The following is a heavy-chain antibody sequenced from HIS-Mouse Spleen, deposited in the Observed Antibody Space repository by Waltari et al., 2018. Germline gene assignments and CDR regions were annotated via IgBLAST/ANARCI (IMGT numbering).Heavy chain of an antibody. D-gene: IGHD6-13*01. J-gene: IGHJ2*01. Sequence: QLQLQESGPGLVKPSETLSLTCTVSGGSISSSSYYWGWIRQPPGKGLEWIGSIYYSGGTSYNPSPTSRVTISVDTSKNQFSLKLSSVTAADTAVYYCAREIPYSSSWYDWYFDLWGRGTLVTVSS. CDR1: GGSISSSSYY. CDR2: IYYSGGT. V-gene: IGHV4-39*07. CDR3: AREIPYSSSWYDWYFDL.